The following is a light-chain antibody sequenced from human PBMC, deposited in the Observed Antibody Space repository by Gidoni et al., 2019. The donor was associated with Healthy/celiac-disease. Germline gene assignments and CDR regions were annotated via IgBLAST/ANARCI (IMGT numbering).Light chain of an antibody. Sequence: DIVFTQSPATLSLSPGERATLSCRASQSVSSYLAWYQQKPGQAPRLLIYDASNRATGIPARCSGSGSGTDFTLTISSLEPEDFAVYYCQQRSNWLTFGGGTKVEIK. V-gene: IGKV3-11*01. CDR3: QQRSNWLT. CDR2: DAS. J-gene: IGKJ4*01. CDR1: QSVSSY.